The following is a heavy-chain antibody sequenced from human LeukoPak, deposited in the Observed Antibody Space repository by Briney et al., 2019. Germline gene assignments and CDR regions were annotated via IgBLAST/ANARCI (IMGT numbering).Heavy chain of an antibody. J-gene: IGHJ4*02. CDR1: GGSISSSNW. CDR3: ARGGLTGSSSPYDSSGYYYVPWYFDY. Sequence: SGTLSLTCAVSGGSISSSNWWSWVRQPPGKGLEWIGEIYHSGSTNYNPSLKSRVTISVDTSKNQFSLKLSSVTAADTAVYYCARGGLTGSSSPYDSSGYYYVPWYFDYWGQGTLVTVSS. V-gene: IGHV4-4*02. CDR2: IYHSGST. D-gene: IGHD3-22*01.